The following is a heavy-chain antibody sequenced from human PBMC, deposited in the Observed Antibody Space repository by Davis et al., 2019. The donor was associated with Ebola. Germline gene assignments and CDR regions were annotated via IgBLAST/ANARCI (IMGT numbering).Heavy chain of an antibody. V-gene: IGHV4-34*01. CDR2: INHMGST. CDR3: ARGVELHYYYGMDV. J-gene: IGHJ6*02. Sequence: SEPLSLTFAAYGGSFSGYYWSWIRQPPGKGLEWFGEINHMGSTNYNPSLKSRVTLSVDTSKNQFSLKLSSVTAADTAVYYCARGVELHYYYGMDVWGQGTTVTVSS. D-gene: IGHD1-7*01. CDR1: GGSFSGYY.